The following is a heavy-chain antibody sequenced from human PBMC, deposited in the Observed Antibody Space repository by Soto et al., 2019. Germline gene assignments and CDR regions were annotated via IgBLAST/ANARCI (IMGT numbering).Heavy chain of an antibody. CDR2: ISESGSP. Sequence: SETLSLTCXVSGGSISSSDWWNWVRQPPGKGLEWIGEISESGSPNYNPSLKSRVTISIDKAKKYFSLKLDSVTAADTAVYYCAREVSGVQAFDYWGQGTLVTVSS. J-gene: IGHJ4*02. CDR1: GGSISSSDW. D-gene: IGHD2-21*01. CDR3: AREVSGVQAFDY. V-gene: IGHV4-4*02.